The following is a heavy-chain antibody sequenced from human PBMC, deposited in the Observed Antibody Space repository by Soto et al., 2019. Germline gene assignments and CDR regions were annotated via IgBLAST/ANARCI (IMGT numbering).Heavy chain of an antibody. J-gene: IGHJ1*01. V-gene: IGHV3-23*01. CDR1: GFSFSDYA. CDR2: ITGNGVTT. D-gene: IGHD3-22*01. Sequence: EVQLLESGGGLVQSGGSLRLSCAASGFSFSDYAMNWVRQAPGGGLEWVAGITGNGVTTYYADSVKSRFTITRDNSRNTLYLQLNSLSAEDTAAYYCAKRDYADSRGFAPFFHRWGQGTLVIVSS. CDR3: AKRDYADSRGFAPFFHR.